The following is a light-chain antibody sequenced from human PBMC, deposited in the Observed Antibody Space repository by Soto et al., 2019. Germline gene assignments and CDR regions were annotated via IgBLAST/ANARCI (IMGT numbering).Light chain of an antibody. Sequence: DAQMTQSPSSLSASVGDSVTITCRASQSIGTYLDWYQHKPGKAPKLLIYDASNLQSGLQSRCSGSGSGTDCTLTISSLHPDNFANYDCKESHSTFGQGTKLEIK. V-gene: IGKV1-39*01. J-gene: IGKJ2*01. CDR1: QSIGTY. CDR3: KESHST. CDR2: DAS.